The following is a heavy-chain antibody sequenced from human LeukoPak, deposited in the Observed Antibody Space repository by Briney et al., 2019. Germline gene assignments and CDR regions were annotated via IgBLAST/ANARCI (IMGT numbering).Heavy chain of an antibody. CDR2: INHSGST. Sequence: SETLSLTCAVYGGSFSGYYWSWIRQPPGKGLEWIGEINHSGSTNYNPSLKSRVTISVDTSKNQFSLKLSSVTAADTAVYYCASNCSGGYGDIWGQGTMVTVSS. V-gene: IGHV4-34*01. D-gene: IGHD6-19*01. J-gene: IGHJ3*02. CDR1: GGSFSGYY. CDR3: ASNCSGGYGDI.